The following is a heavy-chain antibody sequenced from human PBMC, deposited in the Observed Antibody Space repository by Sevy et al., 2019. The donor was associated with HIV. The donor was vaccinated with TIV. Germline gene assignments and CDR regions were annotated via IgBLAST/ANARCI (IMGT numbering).Heavy chain of an antibody. J-gene: IGHJ6*02. Sequence: ASEKVSCKASGYTFTSYGISWVRQAPGQGLEWMGWISAYNGNTNYAQKLQGRVTMTTDTSTSTAYMELRSLRSDDTAVYYCAREPYYDFWSGYPHGFYYYGMDVWGQGTTVTVSS. V-gene: IGHV1-18*01. CDR3: AREPYYDFWSGYPHGFYYYGMDV. CDR1: GYTFTSYG. D-gene: IGHD3-3*01. CDR2: ISAYNGNT.